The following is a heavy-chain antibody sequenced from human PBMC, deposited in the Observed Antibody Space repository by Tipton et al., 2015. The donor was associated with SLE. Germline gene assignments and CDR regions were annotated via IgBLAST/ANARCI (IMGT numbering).Heavy chain of an antibody. J-gene: IGHJ4*02. Sequence: TLSLTCTVSGGSISNYYWSWIRQPPGKGLEWIGYIYYSGSTNYNPSLKSRVTISVDTSKNQFSLKLSSVTAADTAVYYCARGNTLIPTDWGQGTLVTVSS. CDR2: IYYSGST. D-gene: IGHD3-22*01. V-gene: IGHV4-59*01. CDR1: GGSISNYY. CDR3: ARGNTLIPTD.